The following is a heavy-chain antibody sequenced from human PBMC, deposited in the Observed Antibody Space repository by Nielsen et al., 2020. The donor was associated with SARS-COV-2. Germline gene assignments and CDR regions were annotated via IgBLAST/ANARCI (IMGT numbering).Heavy chain of an antibody. CDR1: GGSISSTNW. Sequence: SETLSLTCAVSGGSISSTNWWSWVRQSPGKGLEWIGEIYLSGSTNYKASLKSRVTISVDKSKNQFSLKLSSVTAADTAVYYCARRGRDYYYGMDVWGQGTTVTVSS. CDR3: ARRGRDYYYGMDV. D-gene: IGHD6-25*01. CDR2: IYLSGST. V-gene: IGHV4-4*02. J-gene: IGHJ6*02.